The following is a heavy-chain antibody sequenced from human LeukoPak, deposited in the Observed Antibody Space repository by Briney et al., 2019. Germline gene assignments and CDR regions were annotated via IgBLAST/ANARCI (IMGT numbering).Heavy chain of an antibody. CDR2: ISYDGSNK. CDR1: GFTFSSYG. J-gene: IGHJ4*02. V-gene: IGHV3-30*18. CDR3: AKDSSNGAEWLLGDGFDY. Sequence: GGSLRLSCAASGFTFSSYGMHWVRQAPGKGLEWVAVISYDGSNKYYADSVKGRFTISRDNSKNTLYLQMNSLRAEDTAVYYCAKDSSNGAEWLLGDGFDYWGQGTLVTVSS. D-gene: IGHD3-3*01.